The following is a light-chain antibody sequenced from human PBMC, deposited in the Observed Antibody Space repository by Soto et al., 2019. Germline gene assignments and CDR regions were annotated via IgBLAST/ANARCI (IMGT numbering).Light chain of an antibody. CDR1: ESISSW. CDR2: DVS. Sequence: DIKMTQIPSTLPASVGDTVTIICRASESISSWLTWYQQEPGKAPKLLIYDVSKLRRGVPSRFSGGGSGTEFTLIISGLQPDDYATYYCQQYTKTNNPWMFGQGTKVDIK. CDR3: QQYTKTNNPWM. J-gene: IGKJ1*01. V-gene: IGKV1-5*02.